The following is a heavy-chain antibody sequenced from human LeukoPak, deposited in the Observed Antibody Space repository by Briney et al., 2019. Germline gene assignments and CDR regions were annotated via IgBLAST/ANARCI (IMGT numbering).Heavy chain of an antibody. CDR2: INPNSGGT. CDR3: TREDDSSGYRPFDI. V-gene: IGHV1-2*02. CDR1: GYTFTTYD. Sequence: ASVKVSCKASGYTFTTYDINWVRQAPGQGLEWMGWINPNSGGTNYAQKFQGRVTMTRDTSISTAYVDLSSLRSDDTAVYYCTREDDSSGYRPFDIWGQGTMVTVSS. J-gene: IGHJ3*02. D-gene: IGHD3-22*01.